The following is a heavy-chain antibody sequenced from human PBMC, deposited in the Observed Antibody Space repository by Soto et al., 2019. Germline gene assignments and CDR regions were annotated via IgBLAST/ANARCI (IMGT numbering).Heavy chain of an antibody. CDR2: ISAYNGNT. CDR3: ARDLDLTQAHDYGDYGQGGSPRNDD. CDR1: GYTFTSYG. Sequence: ASVKVSCKASGYTFTSYGISWVRQAPGQGLEWMGWISAYNGNTNYAQKLQGRVTMTTDTSTSTAYMELRSLRSDDTAVYYCARDLDLTQAHDYGDYGQGGSPRNDDWGQGTLVTVSS. J-gene: IGHJ4*02. V-gene: IGHV1-18*01. D-gene: IGHD4-17*01.